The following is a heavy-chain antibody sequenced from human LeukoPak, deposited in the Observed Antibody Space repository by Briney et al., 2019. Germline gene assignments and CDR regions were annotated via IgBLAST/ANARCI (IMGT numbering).Heavy chain of an antibody. J-gene: IGHJ4*02. Sequence: GGSLRLSCAASGFTFSSYSMNWVRQAPGKGLELGAYISGSSNTISSIYYADSVRGRFNVSRDNANNSLYLQMNSLREEDTAVYYCARGSRVYYPSGSYYPYFDYWGQGILVTVSS. CDR2: ISGSSNTISSI. CDR1: GFTFSSYS. D-gene: IGHD3-10*01. V-gene: IGHV3-48*02. CDR3: ARGSRVYYPSGSYYPYFDY.